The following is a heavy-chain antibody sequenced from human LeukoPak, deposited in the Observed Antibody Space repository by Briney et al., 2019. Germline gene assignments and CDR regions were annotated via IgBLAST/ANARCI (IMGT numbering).Heavy chain of an antibody. Sequence: GGSLRLSCAASGFTVSSNYMSWVRQAPGKGLEWVALITFDGNAMYYLDSVKGRFTISRDNAKNSLYLQMNSLRAEDTAVYYCAREGGYSGYEDYWGQGTLVTVSS. V-gene: IGHV3-7*01. J-gene: IGHJ4*02. CDR2: ITFDGNAM. CDR3: AREGGYSGYEDY. D-gene: IGHD5-12*01. CDR1: GFTVSSNY.